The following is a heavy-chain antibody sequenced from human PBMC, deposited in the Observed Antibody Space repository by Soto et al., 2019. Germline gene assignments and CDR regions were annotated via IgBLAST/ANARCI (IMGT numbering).Heavy chain of an antibody. D-gene: IGHD1-7*01. CDR1: GYTFTNYW. CDR3: AIALHGTSYFDD. CDR2: MYLGGSDT. V-gene: IGHV5-51*01. J-gene: IGHJ4*02. Sequence: PGESLKISCKGSGYTFTNYWIGGGRQMPGKGLERMGIMYLGGSDTRYRPSFQGQVTISADKSITTAYLHWSSLRASDTAMYYCAIALHGTSYFDDWGQGTLVTVSS.